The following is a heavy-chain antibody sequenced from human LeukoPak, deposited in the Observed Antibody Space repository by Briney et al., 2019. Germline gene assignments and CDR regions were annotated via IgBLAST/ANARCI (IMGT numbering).Heavy chain of an antibody. CDR3: ARVDYDILTGYYIYAFDI. J-gene: IGHJ3*02. Sequence: PGGSLRLSCAASGFSFSSYWMHWVRQAPGKGLVWVSRINSDGSITTYADSVKGRFTISRDNARNSLYLQMNSLRAEDTAVYYCARVDYDILTGYYIYAFDIWGQGTMVTVSS. CDR1: GFSFSSYW. V-gene: IGHV3-74*01. CDR2: INSDGSIT. D-gene: IGHD3-9*01.